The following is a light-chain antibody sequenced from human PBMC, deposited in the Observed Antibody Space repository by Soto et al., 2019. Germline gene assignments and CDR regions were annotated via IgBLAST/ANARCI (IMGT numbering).Light chain of an antibody. J-gene: IGKJ1*01. V-gene: IGKV3-20*01. CDR3: QQYTRSSWT. CDR1: QSVSSSY. CDR2: GAS. Sequence: EIVLTQSPGTLSLSPGERATLSCRASQSVSSSYLAWYQQKPGQAPRLLIYGASSRATGIPDRFSGSGSGTDFTLTISSLEPEDFAVYYCQQYTRSSWTFGPGTKVDI.